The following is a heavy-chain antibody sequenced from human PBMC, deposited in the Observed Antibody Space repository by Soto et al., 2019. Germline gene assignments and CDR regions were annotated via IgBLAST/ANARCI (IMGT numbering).Heavy chain of an antibody. CDR2: INPSGGST. CDR1: GYTFTSYY. D-gene: IGHD2-2*01. Sequence: EASVKVSCKASGYTFTSYYMHWVRQAPGQGLEWMGIINPSGGSTSYAQKFQGRVTMTRDTSTSTVYMELSSLRSEDTAVYYCARTPDIVVVPAANGDYYYGMDVWGQGTTVTVSS. J-gene: IGHJ6*02. V-gene: IGHV1-46*03. CDR3: ARTPDIVVVPAANGDYYYGMDV.